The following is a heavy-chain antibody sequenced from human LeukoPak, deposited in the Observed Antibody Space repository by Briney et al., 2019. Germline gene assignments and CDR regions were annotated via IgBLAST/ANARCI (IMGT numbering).Heavy chain of an antibody. CDR1: GYSISSGYY. CDR2: IHHSGTT. D-gene: IGHD6-19*01. J-gene: IGHJ5*02. CDR3: ARDTVAATTYNWFDP. Sequence: SETLSLTCTVSGYSISSGYYWGWIRQPPGKGLEWIGSIHHSGTTYYNPSLRSRVTISVDTSKNQFSLKLSSVTAADTAVYYCARDTVAATTYNWFDPWGQGTLVTVSS. V-gene: IGHV4-38-2*02.